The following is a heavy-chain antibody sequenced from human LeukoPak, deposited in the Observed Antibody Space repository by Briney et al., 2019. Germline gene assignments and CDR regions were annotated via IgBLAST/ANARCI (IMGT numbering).Heavy chain of an antibody. CDR3: ARAYNGYDYFDY. J-gene: IGHJ4*02. CDR1: RFTFSTYS. Sequence: PGGSVRLSCAASRFTFSTYSMNWVRQAPGKGLEGGSYISDSSTYIYYADSVRGRFTIHRDNAKNSLHLQMNRLRAEDTAVYYCARAYNGYDYFDYWGQGTLVTVSS. D-gene: IGHD5-12*01. V-gene: IGHV3-21*01. CDR2: ISDSSTYI.